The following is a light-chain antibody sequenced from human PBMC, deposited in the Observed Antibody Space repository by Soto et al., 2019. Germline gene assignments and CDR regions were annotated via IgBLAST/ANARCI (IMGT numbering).Light chain of an antibody. CDR2: DTY. V-gene: IGLV1-51*01. CDR1: SSNIGNNY. CDR3: VAWDDSLNGHVV. Sequence: QSLLTQPPSVSAAPGQTVTISCSGSSSNIGNNYVSWYQQLPGTAPKLLIYDTYQRPPAIPDRFSGSKSGTSATLAITGLQTGDEADYYCVAWDDSLNGHVVFGGGTKLTVL. J-gene: IGLJ2*01.